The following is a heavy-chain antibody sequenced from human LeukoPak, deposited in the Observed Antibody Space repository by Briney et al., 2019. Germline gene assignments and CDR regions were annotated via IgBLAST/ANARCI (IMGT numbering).Heavy chain of an antibody. CDR2: IYYSGST. Sequence: SETLSLTCTVSGGSISSYYWSWIRQPPGKGLEWIGYIYYSGSTNYNPSLKSRVTISVDTSKNQFSLKLSSVTAADTAVYYCARVSSNSSSWYFDYWGQGTLVTVSS. J-gene: IGHJ4*02. CDR3: ARVSSNSSSWYFDY. V-gene: IGHV4-59*08. D-gene: IGHD6-13*01. CDR1: GGSISSYY.